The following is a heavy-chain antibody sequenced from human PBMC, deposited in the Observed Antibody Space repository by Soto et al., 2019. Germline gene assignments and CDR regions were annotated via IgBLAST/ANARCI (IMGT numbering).Heavy chain of an antibody. J-gene: IGHJ1*01. D-gene: IGHD2-15*01. CDR1: GFSFSYYA. CDR3: ASPYCSGGSGDLTEYFQH. Sequence: QVQLVESGGGVVQPGRSLRLSCAASGFSFSYYAMHWVRQAPGKGLEWVAVIAYDASTKYYADSVKGRFTISRDNSKNKLYLQKNSVRDEDKAVYYCASPYCSGGSGDLTEYFQHWGQGTLVTVSS. V-gene: IGHV3-30*03. CDR2: IAYDASTK.